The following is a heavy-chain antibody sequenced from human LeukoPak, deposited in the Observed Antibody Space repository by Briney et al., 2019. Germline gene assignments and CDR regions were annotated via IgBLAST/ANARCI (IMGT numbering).Heavy chain of an antibody. CDR2: ITSSSNYI. CDR1: GFTFSIYS. V-gene: IGHV3-21*01. J-gene: IGHJ4*02. Sequence: PGGSLRLSCAASGFTFSIYSMNWVRQAPGKGLEWLSSITSSSNYIYYADSVKGRFTISRDNVQNSLYLQMNSLIAEDTAMYYCARDRGYFDNWGQGTLVTVSS. CDR3: ARDRGYFDN.